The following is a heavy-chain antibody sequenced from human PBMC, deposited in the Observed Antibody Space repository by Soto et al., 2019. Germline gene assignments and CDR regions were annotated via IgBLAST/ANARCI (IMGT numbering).Heavy chain of an antibody. J-gene: IGHJ1*01. Sequence: QITLKTSGPTLVTPTQTLTLTCTFSGFSLSTSGVGVCWLRQPPGTALEWLPLIYWDADKRYSPSLKSRLTITKDTSKNQVVLTMTNMDPVDTATYYFAHSGNRGWYMYFPHWCQGTLVTVSS. V-gene: IGHV2-5*02. CDR3: AHSGNRGWYMYFPH. CDR2: IYWDADK. D-gene: IGHD6-19*01. CDR1: GFSLSTSGVG.